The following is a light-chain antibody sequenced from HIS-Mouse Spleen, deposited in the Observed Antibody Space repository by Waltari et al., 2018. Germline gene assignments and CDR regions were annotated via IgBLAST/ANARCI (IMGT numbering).Light chain of an antibody. Sequence: DIQMTQSPSTLSASVEDRVTITCRASQSISSWLAWYQQKPGKAPKLVIYKASSLESGVPSRFSGSGSGTEFTLTISSLQPDDFATYYCQQYNSYSPTFGQGTKLEIK. CDR3: QQYNSYSPT. CDR2: KAS. J-gene: IGKJ2*01. CDR1: QSISSW. V-gene: IGKV1-5*03.